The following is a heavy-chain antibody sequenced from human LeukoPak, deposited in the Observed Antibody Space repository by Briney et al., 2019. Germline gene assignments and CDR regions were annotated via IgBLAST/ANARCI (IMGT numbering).Heavy chain of an antibody. D-gene: IGHD4-11*01. J-gene: IGHJ4*02. CDR2: IYYSGST. V-gene: IGHV4-31*01. Sequence: PSETLSLTCTVSGGSISSGGYYWSWIRQHPGKGLEWIGYIYYSGSTYYNPSLKSQVTISVDTSKNQFSLKLSSVTAADTAVYYCARDDTYSGFDYWGQGTLVTVSS. CDR3: ARDDTYSGFDY. CDR1: GGSISSGGYY.